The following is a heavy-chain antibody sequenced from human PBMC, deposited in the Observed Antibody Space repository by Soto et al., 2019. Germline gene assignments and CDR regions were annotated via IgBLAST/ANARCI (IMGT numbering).Heavy chain of an antibody. D-gene: IGHD5-18*01. CDR3: ARIPRYSFPTSDDLDS. J-gene: IGHJ4*02. CDR2: ITPIYPTT. CDR1: GGTFYTYT. Sequence: SVKVSCEASGGTFYTYTFSWVRQAPGQGLEWMGSITPIYPTTNYAERFQGRLTITADGSTHTAYMDLTSLTSEDTAVYYCARIPRYSFPTSDDLDSWGQGTLVTVSS. V-gene: IGHV1-69*13.